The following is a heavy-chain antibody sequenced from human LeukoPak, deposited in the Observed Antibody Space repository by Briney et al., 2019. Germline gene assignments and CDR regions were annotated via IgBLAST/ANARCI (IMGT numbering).Heavy chain of an antibody. Sequence: SETLSLTCAVYGGSFSGYYWSWIRQPPGKGLEWIGEINHSGSTNYNPSLKSRVTISVDTSKNQFSLKLSSVTAADTAVYYCASKRWGYCTTGVRYPTLDYWGQGTLVTVSS. CDR3: ASKRWGYCTTGVRYPTLDY. V-gene: IGHV4-34*01. D-gene: IGHD2-8*01. CDR1: GGSFSGYY. CDR2: INHSGST. J-gene: IGHJ4*02.